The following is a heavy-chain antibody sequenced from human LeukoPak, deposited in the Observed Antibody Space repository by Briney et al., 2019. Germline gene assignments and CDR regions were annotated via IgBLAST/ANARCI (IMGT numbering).Heavy chain of an antibody. V-gene: IGHV3-23*01. J-gene: IGHJ2*01. Sequence: GGSLRLSCAASGFTFADYAMCWVRQAPGKGLEWVSGVSESAGNTYYADAVKGRFSISRDNSKNTLYLQMHSLRGEDTAVYYCAKSSLYSSSWFNWYFDLWGRGTLVTVSS. CDR1: GFTFADYA. CDR3: AKSSLYSSSWFNWYFDL. D-gene: IGHD6-13*01. CDR2: VSESAGNT.